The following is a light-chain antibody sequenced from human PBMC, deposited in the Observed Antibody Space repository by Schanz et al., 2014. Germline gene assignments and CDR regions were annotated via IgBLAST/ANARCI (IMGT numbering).Light chain of an antibody. CDR3: QHYCSSLFT. V-gene: IGKV3-20*01. CDR2: GAS. Sequence: EIVLTQSPGTLSLSPGERAALSCRASQSVTDNYLAWYQQKPGRAPRLLIYGASSRATGIPDRFSGSGSGTDFTLSISRLEPEDFAVYYCQHYCSSLFTFGPGTKVDFK. J-gene: IGKJ3*01. CDR1: QSVTDNY.